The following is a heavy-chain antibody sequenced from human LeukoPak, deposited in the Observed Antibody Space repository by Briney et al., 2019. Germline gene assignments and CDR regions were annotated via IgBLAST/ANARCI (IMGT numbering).Heavy chain of an antibody. Sequence: PGGSLRLSCAASGFTFSRYSVNWVRQAPGKGLEWVAYIRTSSGGIYYADSVKGRFIISTDNAKNSLHLDMNNLRDGDTAVYYCARDDSWAFDYWGQGTLVTVSS. CDR3: ARDDSWAFDY. CDR2: IRTSSGGI. D-gene: IGHD2-21*02. V-gene: IGHV3-48*02. CDR1: GFTFSRYS. J-gene: IGHJ4*02.